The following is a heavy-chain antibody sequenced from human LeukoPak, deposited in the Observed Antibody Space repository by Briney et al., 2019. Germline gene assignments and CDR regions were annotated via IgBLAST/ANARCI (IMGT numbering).Heavy chain of an antibody. J-gene: IGHJ4*02. D-gene: IGHD7-27*01. CDR3: ARITWGNYFDY. CDR2: ISSSGTYK. CDR1: VFIFSTYS. Sequence: GGSLRLSCAASVFIFSTYSMDWVRQAPGKGLEWVSSISSSGTYKYYADSVKGRFTISRDNAKNSLYLQLNSLRAEDTAVYYCARITWGNYFDYWGQGTLVTVSS. V-gene: IGHV3-21*01.